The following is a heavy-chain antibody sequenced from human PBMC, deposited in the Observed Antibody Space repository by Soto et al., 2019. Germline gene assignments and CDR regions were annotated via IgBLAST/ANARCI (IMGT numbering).Heavy chain of an antibody. D-gene: IGHD6-6*01. J-gene: IGHJ4*02. V-gene: IGHV3-30*18. Sequence: QVQLAESGGGVVQPGKSLRVPCAASGFSFSRFDMHWVRQGPGRGLEWVAVISRDGTKKTYADSVKGRFIISRDNFKDIVHLQMNTLRIEDSGLYYCAKDGGSGLSSSSPPDFWGQGTLVTVSS. CDR3: AKDGGSGLSSSSPPDF. CDR1: GFSFSRFD. CDR2: ISRDGTKK.